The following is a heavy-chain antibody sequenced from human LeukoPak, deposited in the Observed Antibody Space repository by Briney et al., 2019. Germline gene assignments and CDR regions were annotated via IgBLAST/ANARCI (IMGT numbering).Heavy chain of an antibody. CDR3: ARDRGAVAATWFDY. CDR2: IYHSGST. CDR1: GGSITSGNW. Sequence: SETLSLTCAVSGGSITSGNWCSWVRQPPGKGLEWIGEIYHSGSTNYNQSLKSRVTISVDKSKNQFSLILNSVTAADTAVYYCARDRGAVAATWFDYWGQGTLVTVSS. D-gene: IGHD6-19*01. V-gene: IGHV4-4*02. J-gene: IGHJ4*02.